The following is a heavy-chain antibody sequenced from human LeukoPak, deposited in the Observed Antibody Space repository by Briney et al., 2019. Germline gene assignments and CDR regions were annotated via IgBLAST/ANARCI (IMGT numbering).Heavy chain of an antibody. CDR2: ISHDGSNK. J-gene: IGHJ4*02. Sequence: GGSLRLSCAASGFTFSSYGMHWVRQAPGKGLEWVAVISHDGSNKYYADSVKGRFTISRDNSKNTLYLQMNSLRAEDTAVYYCATERGITMIVVAPDFDYWGQGTLVTVSS. D-gene: IGHD3-22*01. V-gene: IGHV3-30*03. CDR3: ATERGITMIVVAPDFDY. CDR1: GFTFSSYG.